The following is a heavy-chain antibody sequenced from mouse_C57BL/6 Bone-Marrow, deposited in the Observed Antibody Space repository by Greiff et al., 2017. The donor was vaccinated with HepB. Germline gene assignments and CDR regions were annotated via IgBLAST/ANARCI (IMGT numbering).Heavy chain of an antibody. CDR1: GFTFSDYG. J-gene: IGHJ4*01. CDR2: ISSGSSTI. CDR3: ANNYYGSSYDYYAMDY. V-gene: IGHV5-17*01. Sequence: EVKVVDSGGGLVKPGGSLKLSCAASGFTFSDYGMHWVRQAPEKGLEWVAYISSGSSTIYYADTVKGRFTISRDNAKNTLFLQMTSLRSEDTAMYYCANNYYGSSYDYYAMDYWGQGTSVTVSS. D-gene: IGHD1-1*01.